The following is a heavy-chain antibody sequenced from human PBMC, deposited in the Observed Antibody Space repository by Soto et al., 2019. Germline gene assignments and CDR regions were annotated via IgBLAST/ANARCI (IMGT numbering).Heavy chain of an antibody. Sequence: SETLSLTCTVSGGSISSGGYYWSWIRQHPGKGLEWIGYIYYSGSTYYNPSLKSRVTISVDTSKNQFSLKLSSVTAADTAVYYCARDKQLPHPGFFDYWGQGTLVTVSS. D-gene: IGHD5-18*01. CDR2: IYYSGST. J-gene: IGHJ4*02. V-gene: IGHV4-31*03. CDR3: ARDKQLPHPGFFDY. CDR1: GGSISSGGYY.